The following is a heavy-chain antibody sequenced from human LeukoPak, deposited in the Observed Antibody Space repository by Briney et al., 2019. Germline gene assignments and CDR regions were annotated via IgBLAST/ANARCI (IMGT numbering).Heavy chain of an antibody. CDR2: TYYRSRWFN. J-gene: IGHJ2*01. Sequence: SQTLSLTCGISGDTVSRNTATWNWIRQSPSRGLEWLAMTYYRSRWFNDNSESVKSRIIIPQDTSKNHFSLQLNSVTPEDTAVYYCARGPSRGSWYFDLWGRGTLVIVSS. D-gene: IGHD5-12*01. CDR1: GDTVSRNTAT. V-gene: IGHV6-1*01. CDR3: ARGPSRGSWYFDL.